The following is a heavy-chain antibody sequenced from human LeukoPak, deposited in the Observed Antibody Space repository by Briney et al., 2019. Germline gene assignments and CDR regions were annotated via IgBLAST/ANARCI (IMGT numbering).Heavy chain of an antibody. Sequence: GGSLRLSCAASGFTFTSYGFHWVRQAPGKGLEWVAVIWYDGTNKYYADSVKGRFIISRDNSKNSLYLQMNSLKSEDTAVYYCARVRERSFFDYWGQGTLVTVSS. CDR3: ARVRERSFFDY. J-gene: IGHJ4*02. CDR1: GFTFTSYG. CDR2: IWYDGTNK. V-gene: IGHV3-33*01.